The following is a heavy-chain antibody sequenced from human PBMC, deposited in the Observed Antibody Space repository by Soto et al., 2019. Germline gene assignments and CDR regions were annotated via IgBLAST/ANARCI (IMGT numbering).Heavy chain of an antibody. Sequence: PSETLSLTCAVYGGSFSGYYWSWIRQPPGKGLEWIGEINHSGSTNYNPSLKSRVTISVDTSKIQFSLKLSSVTAADTAVYYCARGRDDYIWGSYRHDPIYYYYYYMDVWGKGTTVTVSS. CDR3: ARGRDDYIWGSYRHDPIYYYYYYMDV. V-gene: IGHV4-34*01. CDR1: GGSFSGYY. CDR2: INHSGST. D-gene: IGHD3-16*02. J-gene: IGHJ6*03.